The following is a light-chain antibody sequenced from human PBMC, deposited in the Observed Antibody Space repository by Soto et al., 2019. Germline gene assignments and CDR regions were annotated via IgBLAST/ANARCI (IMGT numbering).Light chain of an antibody. CDR3: SSYTNINTRACL. CDR2: EVT. V-gene: IGLV2-14*01. CDR1: SGDIGSYNR. J-gene: IGLJ1*01. Sequence: QSVLTQPASVSGSPGQSITISCTGTSGDIGSYNRVSWYQQHPGKAPKLIIYEVTDRPSGVSNRFSGSKSGNTASLTISGLQAEDEAEYYCSSYTNINTRACLFGTGTKLTVL.